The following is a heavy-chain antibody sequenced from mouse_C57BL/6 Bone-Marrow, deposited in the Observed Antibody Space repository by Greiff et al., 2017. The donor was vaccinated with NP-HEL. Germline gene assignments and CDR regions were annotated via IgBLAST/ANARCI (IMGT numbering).Heavy chain of an antibody. CDR3: AREGGLRRGDY. V-gene: IGHV1-69*01. Sequence: VQLQQPGAEIVMPGASVKLSCKASGYTFTSYWMHWVKQRPGQGLEWIGEIDPSDSYTTYNQKFKGKTTLTVDKSSSTAYMQLSSRTSEDSAGYYCAREGGLRRGDYWGQGTSVTVSS. D-gene: IGHD2-4*01. J-gene: IGHJ4*01. CDR1: GYTFTSYW. CDR2: IDPSDSYT.